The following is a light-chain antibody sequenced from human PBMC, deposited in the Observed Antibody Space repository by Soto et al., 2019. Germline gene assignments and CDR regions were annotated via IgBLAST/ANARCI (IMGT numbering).Light chain of an antibody. J-gene: IGLJ1*01. CDR2: AHS. CDR3: QSYDSSLSGYV. Sequence: QSVLTQPPSVSGAPGQRVTISCTGSSSNIGAGYDVHWYQQLPGTAPKLLIYAHSNRPSGVPDRFSGSKSGTSASLAITGLQAEDEADYYCQSYDSSLSGYVFGTGTKVTVL. V-gene: IGLV1-40*01. CDR1: SSNIGAGYD.